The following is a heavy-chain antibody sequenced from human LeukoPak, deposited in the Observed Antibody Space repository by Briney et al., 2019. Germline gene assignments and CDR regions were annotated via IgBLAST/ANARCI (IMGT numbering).Heavy chain of an antibody. CDR2: VKSKYDGGTT. CDR1: GFIFSDAW. V-gene: IGHV3-15*01. CDR3: NTGGYYFDY. Sequence: GGSLRLSCAGSGFIFSDAWMNWVRQAPGKGLEWVGRVKSKYDGGTTDYAAHAKGRFTISRDDSKNTVYLQMNSLKTEDTAVYYCNTGGYYFDYWGQGTLVTVSS. J-gene: IGHJ4*02.